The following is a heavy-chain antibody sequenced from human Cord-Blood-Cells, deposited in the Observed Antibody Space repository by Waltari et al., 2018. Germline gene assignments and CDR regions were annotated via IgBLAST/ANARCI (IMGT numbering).Heavy chain of an antibody. CDR2: ISYNGSNK. D-gene: IGHD3-16*01. J-gene: IGHJ3*02. CDR3: ASALGNYDYILGSYAFDI. V-gene: IGHV3-30-3*01. Sequence: QVQLVESGGGVVKLGRYLRLSWSASGLTFSSYAMNWVRQAPGKGLEWVAVISYNGSNKDYADSVKGRFTISRDNSKNPLYLQINSLRSEDTAVYYCASALGNYDYILGSYAFDIWGQGTMVTVSS. CDR1: GLTFSSYA.